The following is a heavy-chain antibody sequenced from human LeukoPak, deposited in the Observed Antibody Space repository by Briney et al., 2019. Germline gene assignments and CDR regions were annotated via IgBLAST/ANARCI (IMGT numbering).Heavy chain of an antibody. CDR2: INHSGST. D-gene: IGHD4-17*01. Sequence: SETLSLTCAVYGGSFSGYYWSWIRQPPGKGLEWIGEINHSGSTNYNPSLKSRVTISVDTSKNQFSLKLSSVAAADTAVYYCARDPTTVTKGLDIWGQGTMVTVSS. J-gene: IGHJ3*02. CDR1: GGSFSGYY. CDR3: ARDPTTVTKGLDI. V-gene: IGHV4-34*01.